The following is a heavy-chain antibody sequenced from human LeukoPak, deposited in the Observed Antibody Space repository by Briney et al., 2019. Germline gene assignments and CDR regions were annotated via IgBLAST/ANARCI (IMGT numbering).Heavy chain of an antibody. Sequence: SETLSLTCTVSGGSISSYYWSWIRQPPGKGLEWIGYIYYSGSTNYNPSLKSRVTISVDTSKNQFSLKLSSVTDADTAVYYCARRVAVAARYYFDYWGQGTLVTVSS. CDR2: IYYSGST. D-gene: IGHD6-19*01. J-gene: IGHJ4*02. V-gene: IGHV4-59*08. CDR1: GGSISSYY. CDR3: ARRVAVAARYYFDY.